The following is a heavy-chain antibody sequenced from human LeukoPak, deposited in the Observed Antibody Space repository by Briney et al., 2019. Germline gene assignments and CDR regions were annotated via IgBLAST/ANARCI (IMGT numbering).Heavy chain of an antibody. Sequence: PSETLSLTCTVSGGSITSSNHFWGWIRLSPGKGLGWIGYIYYSGSTYYNPSLKSRVTISVDTSKNQFSLKLSSVTAADTAVYYCATSLRWANHRFDPWGQGTLVTVSS. V-gene: IGHV4-30-4*08. CDR3: ATSLRWANHRFDP. CDR2: IYYSGST. CDR1: GGSITSSNHF. J-gene: IGHJ5*02. D-gene: IGHD4-23*01.